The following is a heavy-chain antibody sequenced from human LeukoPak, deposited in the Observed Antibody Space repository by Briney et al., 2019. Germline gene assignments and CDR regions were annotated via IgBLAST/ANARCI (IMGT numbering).Heavy chain of an antibody. Sequence: GGSLRLSCAASGFTFDDYVMSGVRQAPGKGLEGVSGINWNGGRTGYADSVKGRLTISRDNAKNSLYLQMNSLRAEDTALYYCARVARYQLLLGDAFDIWGQGTMVTVSS. D-gene: IGHD2-2*01. CDR3: ARVARYQLLLGDAFDI. V-gene: IGHV3-20*04. CDR2: INWNGGRT. J-gene: IGHJ3*02. CDR1: GFTFDDYV.